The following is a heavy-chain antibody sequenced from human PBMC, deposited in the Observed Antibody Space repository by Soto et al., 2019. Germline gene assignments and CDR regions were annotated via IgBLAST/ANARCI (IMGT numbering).Heavy chain of an antibody. V-gene: IGHV3-11*05. J-gene: IGHJ4*02. D-gene: IGHD3-3*01. CDR3: ARVERGITIFGVVIPPFDY. CDR1: GFTFGDYD. Sequence: GGSLRLSCAASGFTFGDYDGSWIRQAPGKGLEWVSYISSSSSYTNYADSVKGRFTISRDNAKNSLYLQMNSLRAEDTAVYYCARVERGITIFGVVIPPFDYWGQGTLVTAPQ. CDR2: ISSSSSYT.